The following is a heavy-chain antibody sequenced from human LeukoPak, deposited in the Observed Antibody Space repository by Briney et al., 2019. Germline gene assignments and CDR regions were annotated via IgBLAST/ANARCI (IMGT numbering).Heavy chain of an antibody. CDR2: INHSGST. CDR1: GGSFSGYY. CDR3: ARGKDIFCSSTSCYATRGYFDY. V-gene: IGHV4-34*01. J-gene: IGHJ4*02. D-gene: IGHD2-2*01. Sequence: PSETLSLTCAVYGGSFSGYYWSWIRQPPGKGLEWIVEINHSGSTNYNPSLKSRVTISVDTSKNQFSLKLSSVTAADTAVYYCARGKDIFCSSTSCYATRGYFDYWGQGTLVTVSS.